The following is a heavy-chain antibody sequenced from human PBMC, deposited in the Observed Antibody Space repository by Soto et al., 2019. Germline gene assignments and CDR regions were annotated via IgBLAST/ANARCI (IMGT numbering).Heavy chain of an antibody. CDR3: ARSKSGSDFRY. CDR1: GGSISSYY. D-gene: IGHD1-26*01. Sequence: SETLSLTCTVSGGSISSYYWSWIRQPPGKGLEWIGYVYYGGSTNYNPSLKSRVTISVDTSKNQFSLRLSSVTAADTAVYYCARSKSGSDFRYWGQGTLVTVSS. J-gene: IGHJ4*02. CDR2: VYYGGST. V-gene: IGHV4-59*01.